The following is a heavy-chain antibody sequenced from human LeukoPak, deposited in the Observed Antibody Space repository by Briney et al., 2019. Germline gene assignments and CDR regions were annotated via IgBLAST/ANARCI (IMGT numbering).Heavy chain of an antibody. J-gene: IGHJ4*02. CDR2: INHSGST. V-gene: IGHV4-34*01. D-gene: IGHD6-13*01. CDR3: ARDPTLIGIAAAGSISVDY. Sequence: PSETLSLTCAVYGGSFSGYYWSWIRQPPGKGLEWIGEINHSGSTNYNPSLKSRVTISVDTSKNQFSLKLSSVTAADTAVYYCARDPTLIGIAAAGSISVDYWGQGTLVTVSS. CDR1: GGSFSGYY.